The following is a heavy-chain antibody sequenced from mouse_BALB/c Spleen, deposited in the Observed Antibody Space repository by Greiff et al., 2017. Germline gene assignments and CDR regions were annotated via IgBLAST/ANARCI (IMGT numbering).Heavy chain of an antibody. V-gene: IGHV5-17*02. CDR3: ARRATMFTTDGYYFDY. D-gene: IGHD2-2*01. Sequence: EVKLVESGGGLVQPGGSRKLSCAASGFTFSSFGMHWVRQAPEKGLEWVAYISSDSSTIYYADTVKGRFTISRDNPKNTLFLQMTSLRSEDTAMYYCARRATMFTTDGYYFDYWGQGTTLTVSS. CDR2: ISSDSSTI. CDR1: GFTFSSFG. J-gene: IGHJ2*01.